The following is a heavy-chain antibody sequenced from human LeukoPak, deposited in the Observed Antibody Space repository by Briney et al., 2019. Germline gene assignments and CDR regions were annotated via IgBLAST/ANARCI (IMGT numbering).Heavy chain of an antibody. Sequence: ASVKVSCNVSGDSLNLLSMHWVRQAPGKGLEGMGGFDPDVGETVSAQHFRDRVTMTEDTSTDTAYMHLTNLRPEDTAIYYCAAAPLNEFWWKFWGQGTLVTVSS. CDR3: AAAPLNEFWWKF. V-gene: IGHV1-24*01. CDR2: FDPDVGET. J-gene: IGHJ4*02. CDR1: GDSLNLLS. D-gene: IGHD3-3*01.